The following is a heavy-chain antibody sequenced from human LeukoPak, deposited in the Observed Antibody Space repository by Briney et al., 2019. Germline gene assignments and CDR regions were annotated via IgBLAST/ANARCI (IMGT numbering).Heavy chain of an antibody. J-gene: IGHJ4*02. D-gene: IGHD3-16*02. CDR3: ARGSFLITFGGFIG. V-gene: IGHV3-48*03. CDR2: ISSTDNTK. CDR1: GFTFNIYE. Sequence: GGSLRLSCAASGFTFNIYEMNWVRQAPGKGLEWISYISSTDNTKYYADSVRGRFIISRDNAKNSLFLQMNSLRAEDTAVYYCARGSFLITFGGFIGWGQGTLVTVSS.